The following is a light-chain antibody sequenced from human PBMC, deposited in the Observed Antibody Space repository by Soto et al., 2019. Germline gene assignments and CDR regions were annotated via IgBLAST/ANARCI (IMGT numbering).Light chain of an antibody. Sequence: EIVVTQSPATLSVSPGERATLSCRASQSVSSNLAWYQEKPGQXPRXXIYDASSRATGIPDRFSVGVSGNDGTITIRRLEPEDGEVDEGQQLRRYPLTFGGGTKVDNK. V-gene: IGKV3D-20*02. CDR3: QQLRRYPLT. CDR1: QSVSSN. J-gene: IGKJ4*01. CDR2: DAS.